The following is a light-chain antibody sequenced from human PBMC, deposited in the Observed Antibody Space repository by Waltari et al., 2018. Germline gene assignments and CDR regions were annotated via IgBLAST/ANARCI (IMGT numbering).Light chain of an antibody. J-gene: IGKJ1*01. Sequence: DIQMTQSPSTLSASVGDRVTISCRASQSISSRLAWYQQKPGKAPKFLISKASSLESGVPSRFSGSGSGTEFTLTITSLQPDDFATYYCQQYISYPVTFGPGTRVEIK. CDR2: KAS. CDR1: QSISSR. V-gene: IGKV1-5*03. CDR3: QQYISYPVT.